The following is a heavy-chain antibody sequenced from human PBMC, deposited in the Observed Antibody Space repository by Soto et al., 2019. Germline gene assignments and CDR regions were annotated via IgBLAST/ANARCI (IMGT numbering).Heavy chain of an antibody. CDR2: ISTSANS. V-gene: IGHV4-4*09. J-gene: IGHJ4*02. CDR3: ARSSLTIFGEVVPYFDF. D-gene: IGHD3-3*01. Sequence: SETLSLTCAVSVASVSHYYWSWIRQPPGVGPEWIGYISTSANSNSNPSLKSRVTISLDTSKNQFSLNLTSVTAADTAVYFCARSSLTIFGEVVPYFDFWGPGTLVTVSS. CDR1: VASVSHYY.